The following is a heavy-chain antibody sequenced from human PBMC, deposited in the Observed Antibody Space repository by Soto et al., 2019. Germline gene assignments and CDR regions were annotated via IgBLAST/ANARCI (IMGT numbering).Heavy chain of an antibody. V-gene: IGHV4-4*02. D-gene: IGHD3-10*01. Sequence: PSETLSLTCAVSGGSISSSNWWSWVRQPPGKGLEWIGEIYHSGSTNYNPSLKSRVTISVDKSKNQFSLKLSSVTAADTAVYYCARDGHHGYYYGAGSSDWFYPCGQGTLVTV. CDR2: IYHSGST. CDR1: GGSISSSNW. J-gene: IGHJ5*01. CDR3: ARDGHHGYYYGAGSSDWFYP.